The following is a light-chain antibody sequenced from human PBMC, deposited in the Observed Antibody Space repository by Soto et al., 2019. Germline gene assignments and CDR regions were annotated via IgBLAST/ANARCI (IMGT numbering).Light chain of an antibody. V-gene: IGKV1-12*01. CDR2: AAS. Sequence: DIQMTQSPSSVSASVGYRVTITCRASQGISSWLAWYQQKPGKAPKLLIYAASSLQSGVPSRFSGSGSGTEFTLTISSLQSEDFAVYYCQQYNNWPPETFGGGTKVDIK. J-gene: IGKJ4*01. CDR1: QGISSW. CDR3: QQYNNWPPET.